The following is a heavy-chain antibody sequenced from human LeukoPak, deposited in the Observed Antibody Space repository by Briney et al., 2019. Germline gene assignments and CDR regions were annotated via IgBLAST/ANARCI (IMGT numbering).Heavy chain of an antibody. J-gene: IGHJ4*02. Sequence: SVKVSCKASGGTFSSYAISWVRQAPGQGLECMGGIIPIFGTANYAQKFQGRVTITTDESTSTAYMELSSLRSEDTAVYYCARVFSSGWYAMYYFDYGGQGTLVTVYS. V-gene: IGHV1-69*05. CDR2: IIPIFGTA. CDR3: ARVFSSGWYAMYYFDY. D-gene: IGHD6-19*01. CDR1: GGTFSSYA.